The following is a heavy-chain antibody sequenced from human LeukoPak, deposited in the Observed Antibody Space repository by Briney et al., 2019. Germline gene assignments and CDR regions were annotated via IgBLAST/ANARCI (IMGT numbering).Heavy chain of an antibody. V-gene: IGHV4-39*07. CDR2: IYYSGST. J-gene: IGHJ3*02. D-gene: IGHD5-24*01. Sequence: SETLSLTCTVSGGSISSSSYYWGWIRQPPGKGLEWIGSIYYSGSTYYNPSLKSRVTISVDTSKNQFSLKLSSVTAADTAVYYCARAFIDGYNRGGNAFDIWGQGTMVTVSS. CDR3: ARAFIDGYNRGGNAFDI. CDR1: GGSISSSSYY.